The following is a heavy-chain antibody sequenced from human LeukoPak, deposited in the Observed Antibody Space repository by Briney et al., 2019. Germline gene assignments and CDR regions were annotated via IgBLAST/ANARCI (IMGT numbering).Heavy chain of an antibody. J-gene: IGHJ3*02. CDR1: GFTVSSNY. V-gene: IGHV3-66*01. Sequence: PGGSLRLSCAASGFTVSSNYMSWVRQAPGKGLEWVSVIYSGGSTYDADSVKGRFTISRDNSKNTLYLQMNSLRAEDTAVYYCAKDLRNYYGSGSYYKRGPSAFDIWGQGTMVTVSS. CDR2: IYSGGST. D-gene: IGHD3-10*01. CDR3: AKDLRNYYGSGSYYKRGPSAFDI.